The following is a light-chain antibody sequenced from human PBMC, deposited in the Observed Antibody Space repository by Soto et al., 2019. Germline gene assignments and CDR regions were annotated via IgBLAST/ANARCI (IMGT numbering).Light chain of an antibody. CDR2: DVS. CDR3: SSYTSSSPLVV. V-gene: IGLV2-14*01. J-gene: IGLJ2*01. Sequence: QSALTQPASVSGSPGQSITISCTGTSSDVGGYNYVSWYQQHPGKAPKLMIYDVSNRPSGVSNRFSGSTSGNTASLTISGRQAEDEADYSCSSYTSSSPLVVFGGGTKLTVL. CDR1: SSDVGGYNY.